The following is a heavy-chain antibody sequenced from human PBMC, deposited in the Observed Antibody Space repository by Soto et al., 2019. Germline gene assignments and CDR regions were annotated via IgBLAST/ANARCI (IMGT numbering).Heavy chain of an antibody. CDR3: ARRSEYHYXSGKYYGLDV. Sequence: PGASLKISCKGSGYTFTNNWVGWVRQMPVKGLEWMGIIYPGDSDTRYSPSFQGQVTISVDKSIATAYLQWSSLKASDTAMYYCARRSEYHYXSGKYYGLDVWGQGTTVTVSS. CDR1: GYTFTNNW. D-gene: IGHD3-10*01. J-gene: IGHJ6*02. CDR2: IYPGDSDT. V-gene: IGHV5-51*01.